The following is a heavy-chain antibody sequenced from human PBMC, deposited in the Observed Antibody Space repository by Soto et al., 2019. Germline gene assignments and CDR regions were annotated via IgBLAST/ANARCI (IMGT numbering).Heavy chain of an antibody. CDR2: IKSKADGETK. CDR1: GFTFSHAW. D-gene: IGHD4-4*01. CDR3: CVIKRRDQYSTSGYWFDP. J-gene: IGHJ5*02. Sequence: GGSLRLSCAASGFTFSHAWMSWVRQAPGKGLEWVGRIKSKADGETKDYGAPVRGRFTISRDDSQDILYLHMHSLRIEDTAVYYCCVIKRRDQYSTSGYWFDPWGPGTLVTVSS. V-gene: IGHV3-15*01.